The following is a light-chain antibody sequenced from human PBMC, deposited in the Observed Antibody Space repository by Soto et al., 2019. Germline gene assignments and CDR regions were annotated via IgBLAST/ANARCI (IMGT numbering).Light chain of an antibody. CDR1: SSDVGGYNY. J-gene: IGLJ3*02. CDR3: SSYTSSSTSRV. Sequence: QSALPQPASVSGSPGPSITISCTGTSSDVGGYNYVSWYQQHPGKAPKLMIYDVSNRPSGVSNRFSGSKSGNTASLTISGLQAEDEADYYCSSYTSSSTSRVFGGGTKVTVL. CDR2: DVS. V-gene: IGLV2-14*01.